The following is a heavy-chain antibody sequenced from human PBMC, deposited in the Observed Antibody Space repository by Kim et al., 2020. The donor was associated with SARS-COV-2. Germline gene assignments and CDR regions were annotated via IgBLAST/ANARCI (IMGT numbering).Heavy chain of an antibody. D-gene: IGHD3-10*01. Sequence: SETLSLTCTVSGGSISSGGYYWSWIRQHPGKGLEWIGYIYYSGSTYYNPSLKSRVTISVDTSKNQFSLKLSSVTAADTAVYYCARAHRITMVRGVIIEGDAFDIWGQGTMVTVSS. CDR2: IYYSGST. V-gene: IGHV4-31*03. J-gene: IGHJ3*02. CDR1: GGSISSGGYY. CDR3: ARAHRITMVRGVIIEGDAFDI.